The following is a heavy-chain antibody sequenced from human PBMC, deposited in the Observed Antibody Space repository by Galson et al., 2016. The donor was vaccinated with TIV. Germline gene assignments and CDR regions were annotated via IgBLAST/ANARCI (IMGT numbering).Heavy chain of an antibody. CDR2: IIPIFGSA. J-gene: IGHJ4*02. D-gene: IGHD2-15*01. Sequence: SCKASGGAFTTYVITWVRQAPGQGLEWIGGIIPIFGSANNAQKFQGRVTITTEESTSTAYMELRSLRSDDTAVYYCARPRAYSNKWWFDYWGQGTLVTVSS. CDR3: ARPRAYSNKWWFDY. CDR1: GGAFTTYV. V-gene: IGHV1-69*05.